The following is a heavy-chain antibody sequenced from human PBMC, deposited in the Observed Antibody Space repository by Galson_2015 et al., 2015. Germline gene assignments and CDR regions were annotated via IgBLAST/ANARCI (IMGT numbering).Heavy chain of an antibody. V-gene: IGHV4-61*01. J-gene: IGHJ4*02. CDR3: ARDPAYSGHDWV. CDR2: IYYSGST. Sequence: SETLSLTCSVSGGFVSSSSYYWGWIRQPPGKGLEWIGYIYYSGSTNYNPSLKSRVTISVDTSKNQFSLKLSSVTAADTAVYYCARDPAYSGHDWVWGQGTLVTVSS. CDR1: GGFVSSSSYY. D-gene: IGHD5-12*01.